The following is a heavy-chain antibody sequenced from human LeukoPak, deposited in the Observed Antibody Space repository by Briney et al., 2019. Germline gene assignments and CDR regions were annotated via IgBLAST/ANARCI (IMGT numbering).Heavy chain of an antibody. D-gene: IGHD2-21*02. J-gene: IGHJ4*02. Sequence: SETLSLTCTVSGGSISSSSYYWGWLRQPPGKGREWIGNIYYSGITYYNPSLKSRVTISVDTSKNQFSLKLTSVTPADTAVYYCARRAVVVTATRPSTFDYWGQGTLVTVSS. CDR2: IYYSGIT. V-gene: IGHV4-39*01. CDR3: ARRAVVVTATRPSTFDY. CDR1: GGSISSSSYY.